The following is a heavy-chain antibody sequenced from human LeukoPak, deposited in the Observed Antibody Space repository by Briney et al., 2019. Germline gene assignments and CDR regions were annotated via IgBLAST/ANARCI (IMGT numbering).Heavy chain of an antibody. D-gene: IGHD3-10*01. CDR1: GDSINPYY. J-gene: IGHJ4*02. V-gene: IGHV4-59*08. CDR2: IHYTGSA. Sequence: SETVSLTCTVSGDSINPYYWSWIRQPPGRGLEWIGYIHYTGSANYNASLMSRVTISLDTSKNQFSLKLSSVTAADTAVYYCARVLKLTTFENYYGSGSYFDYWGQGTLVTVSS. CDR3: ARVLKLTTFENYYGSGSYFDY.